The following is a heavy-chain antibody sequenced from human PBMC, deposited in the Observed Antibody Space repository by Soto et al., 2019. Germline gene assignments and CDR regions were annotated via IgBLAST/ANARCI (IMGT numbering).Heavy chain of an antibody. D-gene: IGHD2-2*02. V-gene: IGHV1-18*01. J-gene: IGHJ3*02. Sequence: ASVKVSCKASGYTFTSYGISWVRQAPGQGLEWMGWISAYNGNTNYAQKLQGRVTMTTDTSTSTAYMELRSLRSDDTAVYYCARGRYCSSTSCYMATDAFDIWGQGTRVTVSS. CDR2: ISAYNGNT. CDR1: GYTFTSYG. CDR3: ARGRYCSSTSCYMATDAFDI.